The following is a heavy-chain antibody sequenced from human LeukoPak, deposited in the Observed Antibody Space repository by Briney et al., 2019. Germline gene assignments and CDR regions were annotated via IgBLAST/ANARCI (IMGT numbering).Heavy chain of an antibody. J-gene: IGHJ4*02. Sequence: TGGSLRLSCAVPGLTFSSSWMDWVRQAPGKGLEWVASINPDGNKKYSADSVKGRFTISRDNAENSLYLQMNSLRVEDTAFYYCARDLAYSRLDYWGQGMLVTVSS. CDR1: GLTFSSSW. CDR2: INPDGNKK. V-gene: IGHV3-7*01. D-gene: IGHD5-18*01. CDR3: ARDLAYSRLDY.